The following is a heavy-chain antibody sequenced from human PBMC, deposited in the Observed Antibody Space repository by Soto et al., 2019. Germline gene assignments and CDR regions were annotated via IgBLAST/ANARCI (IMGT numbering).Heavy chain of an antibody. CDR2: INPNSGGT. V-gene: IGHV1-2*04. J-gene: IGHJ4*02. CDR1: GYTFTGYY. Sequence: ASVKVSCKTSGYTFTGYYMDWVRQAPGQGLEWMGWINPNSGGTNYAQKFQGWVTMTRDTSISTAYMELSRLRSDDTAVYYCATGHITVTTGGLDYWGQGTLVTVSS. D-gene: IGHD4-17*01. CDR3: ATGHITVTTGGLDY.